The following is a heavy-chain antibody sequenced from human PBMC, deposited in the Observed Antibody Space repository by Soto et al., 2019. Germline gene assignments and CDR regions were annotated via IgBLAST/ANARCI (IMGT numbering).Heavy chain of an antibody. CDR1: GFIVSDTY. D-gene: IGHD2-15*01. V-gene: IGHV3-66*01. CDR3: AREPRYCRGGSCSITGDAYDI. J-gene: IGHJ3*02. CDR2: ISNRGDT. Sequence: GASLSLSCTASGFIVSDTYVNWVRQAPGKGLEWVSVISNRGDTHYADSVRGRFSLSRDISDNTLHLQMNNLRVEDTAVYYCAREPRYCRGGSCSITGDAYDIWGQGTMVTVSS.